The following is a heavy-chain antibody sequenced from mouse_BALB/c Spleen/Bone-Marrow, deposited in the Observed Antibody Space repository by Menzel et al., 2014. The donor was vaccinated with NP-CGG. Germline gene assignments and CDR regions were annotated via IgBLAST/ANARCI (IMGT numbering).Heavy chain of an antibody. V-gene: IGHV1-14*01. D-gene: IGHD2-14*01. Sequence: VHVKQSGPELVKPGASVKMSCKASGYTFTSYVMHWVKQKPGQGLEWIGYINPYNDGTKYNEKFKGKATLTSDKSSSTAYMELSSLTSEDSAVYYCARSGRYDGFAYWGQGTLVTVSA. J-gene: IGHJ3*01. CDR3: ARSGRYDGFAY. CDR2: INPYNDGT. CDR1: GYTFTSYV.